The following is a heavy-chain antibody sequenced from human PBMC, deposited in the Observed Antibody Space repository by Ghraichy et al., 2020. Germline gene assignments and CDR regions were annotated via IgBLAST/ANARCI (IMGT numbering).Heavy chain of an antibody. V-gene: IGHV3-7*03. CDR2: INQDGSEK. J-gene: IGHJ3*02. CDR1: GFIFSGYD. D-gene: IGHD1-26*01. Sequence: GGSLRLSCAVSGFIFSGYDMNWVRQAPGKGLEWVANINQDGSEKYYVDSVEGRFTISRDNAKNLVSLQMNSLRVEDTAVYYCARDASGTQSGYAFDIWGQGTMVSVSS. CDR3: ARDASGTQSGYAFDI.